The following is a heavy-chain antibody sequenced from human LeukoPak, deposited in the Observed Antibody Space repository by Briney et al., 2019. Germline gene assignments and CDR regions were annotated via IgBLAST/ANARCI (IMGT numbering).Heavy chain of an antibody. Sequence: GGSLRLSCAASGFTFSSHWMSWVRQAPGKGLVWVANINQDGSDKYYVDSVKGRFTISRDNAKNSLYLQMDSLRAEDTAVYYCARDHVVDGLVFDYGGQGALVTVSS. CDR3: ARDHVVDGLVFDY. D-gene: IGHD2-15*01. CDR1: GFTFSSHW. J-gene: IGHJ4*02. CDR2: INQDGSDK. V-gene: IGHV3-7*01.